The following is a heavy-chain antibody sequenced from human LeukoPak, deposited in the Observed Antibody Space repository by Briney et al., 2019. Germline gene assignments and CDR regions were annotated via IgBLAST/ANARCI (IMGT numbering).Heavy chain of an antibody. Sequence: GGSLRLSCAASGFTFSSYWMSWVRQAPGKGLEWVSYISSSGSTIYYADSVKGRFTISRDNAKNSLYLQMNSLRAEDTTVYYCAELGITMIGGVWGKGTTVTISS. J-gene: IGHJ6*04. CDR3: AELGITMIGGV. V-gene: IGHV3-48*04. CDR1: GFTFSSYW. CDR2: ISSSGSTI. D-gene: IGHD3-10*02.